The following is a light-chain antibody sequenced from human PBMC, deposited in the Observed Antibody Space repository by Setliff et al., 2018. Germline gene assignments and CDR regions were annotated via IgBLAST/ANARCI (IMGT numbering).Light chain of an antibody. V-gene: IGLV1-40*01. Sequence: QSVLTQPPSVSAAPGQKVTISCSGSNSNIGTDYVSWYQQLAGTLINTNTNRPSGVPDRFSGSKSGTSASLAITGLQAEDEAFYYCQSYDSNLSASVFGTGTKGTVL. J-gene: IGLJ1*01. CDR1: NSNIGTDYV. CDR3: QSYDSNLSASV. CDR2: TNT.